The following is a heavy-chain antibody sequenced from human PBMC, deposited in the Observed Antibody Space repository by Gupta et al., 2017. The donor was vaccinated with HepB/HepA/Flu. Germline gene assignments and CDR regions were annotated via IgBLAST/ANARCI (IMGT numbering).Heavy chain of an antibody. CDR3: ARGSTISYYWGL. D-gene: IGHD2/OR15-2a*01. Sequence: GLEWIASINYVGTTYYNPSLKSRVTISEDTSKNQFSLKLTSVSAADTAVYYCARGSTISYYWGLWGQGTLVTVSS. CDR2: INYVGTT. J-gene: IGHJ4*02. V-gene: IGHV4-39*01.